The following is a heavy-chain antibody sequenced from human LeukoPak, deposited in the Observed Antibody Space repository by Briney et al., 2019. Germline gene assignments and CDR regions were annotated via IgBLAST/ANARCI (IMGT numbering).Heavy chain of an antibody. CDR1: GFTFSTYA. CDR2: ISANGYRT. V-gene: IGHV3-23*01. D-gene: IGHD3-3*01. CDR3: AKDREVTIFGVVISNDY. J-gene: IGHJ4*02. Sequence: GGSLRLSCAASGFTFSTYAMTWVRQAAGKGLEWVSDISANGYRTYYADSVKGRFTISRDNSKNTLYLQMNSLRAEDTALYYCAKDREVTIFGVVISNDYWGQGTLVTVSS.